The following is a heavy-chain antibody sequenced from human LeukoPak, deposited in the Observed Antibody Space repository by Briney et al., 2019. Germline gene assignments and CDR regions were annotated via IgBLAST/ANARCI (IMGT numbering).Heavy chain of an antibody. Sequence: SGTLSLTCAVSGGSISSSNWWSWVRQPPGKGLEWIGVIYHSGSTNYNPSLKSRVTISVDKSKNQFSLKLSSVTAADTAVYYCARADSSGFYSCYDYWGQGTLVTVSS. J-gene: IGHJ4*02. V-gene: IGHV4-4*02. CDR1: GGSISSSNW. CDR2: IYHSGST. D-gene: IGHD6-19*01. CDR3: ARADSSGFYSCYDY.